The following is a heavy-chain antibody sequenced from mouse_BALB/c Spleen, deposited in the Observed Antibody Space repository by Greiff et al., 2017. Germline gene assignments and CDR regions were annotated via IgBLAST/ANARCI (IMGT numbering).Heavy chain of an antibody. J-gene: IGHJ4*01. CDR2: FYPGSGSI. Sequence: VQLQQSGAGLVKPGASVKLSCKASGYTFTEYIIHWVKQRSGQGLEWIGWFYPGSGSIKYNEKFKDKATLTADKSSSTVYMELSRLTSEDSAVYSCARHERYYGYDYYAMDYWGQGTSVTVSS. V-gene: IGHV1-62-2*01. CDR1: GYTFTEYI. D-gene: IGHD2-2*01. CDR3: ARHERYYGYDYYAMDY.